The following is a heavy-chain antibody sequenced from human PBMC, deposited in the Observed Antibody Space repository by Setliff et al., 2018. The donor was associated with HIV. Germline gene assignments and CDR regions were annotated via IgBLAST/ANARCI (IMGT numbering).Heavy chain of an antibody. CDR2: MNPKSGNT. Sequence: ASVKVSCKASGYNFTSHDINWVRQAPGQGLEWMGWMNPKSGNTNYAQILQDRVTVTTDTSTSTAYMELRSLRSDDTAVSYCARAGGFCNAANCLRSYDAFDIWGQGTTVTVSS. CDR3: ARAGGFCNAANCLRSYDAFDI. V-gene: IGHV1-18*01. CDR1: GYNFTSHD. D-gene: IGHD2-15*01. J-gene: IGHJ3*02.